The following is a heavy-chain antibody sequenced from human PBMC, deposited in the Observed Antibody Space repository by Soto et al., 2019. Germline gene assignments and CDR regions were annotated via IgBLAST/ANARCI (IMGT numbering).Heavy chain of an antibody. Sequence: ASVKVSCKASGYTFTSYGISWVRQAPGQGLEWMGWISAYNGNTNYAQKLQGRVTMATDTSTSAAYMELRSLRSDDTAVYYCACIVVAIECAFDIWGQGTMVTVSS. CDR2: ISAYNGNT. V-gene: IGHV1-18*01. D-gene: IGHD1-26*01. J-gene: IGHJ3*02. CDR1: GYTFTSYG. CDR3: ACIVVAIECAFDI.